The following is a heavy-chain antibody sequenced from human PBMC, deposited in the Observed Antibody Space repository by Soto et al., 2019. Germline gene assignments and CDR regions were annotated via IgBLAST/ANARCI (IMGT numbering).Heavy chain of an antibody. Sequence: SETLSLTCGVSGFSIQTSYFWGWIRQPPGKGLEWIGLIPHSGRAISHPSFASRATISLDASKIHFSLRLTSVTAADTAVYFCARALSLREAAFDIWGQGTMVTVSS. CDR2: IPHSGRA. CDR1: GFSIQTSYF. J-gene: IGHJ3*02. V-gene: IGHV4-38-2*01. CDR3: ARALSLREAAFDI. D-gene: IGHD1-26*01.